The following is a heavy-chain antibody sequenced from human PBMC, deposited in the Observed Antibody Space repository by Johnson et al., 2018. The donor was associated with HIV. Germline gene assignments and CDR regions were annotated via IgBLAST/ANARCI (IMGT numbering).Heavy chain of an antibody. J-gene: IGHJ3*02. Sequence: VQLVESGGGLVQPGGSLRLSCAASGFTFSNYDMHWVRQTAGRRLEWVSGIAATGDTYYPGSVKGRFTVSRENARNTLYLQMNSLRVEDTAVYYCAKAYSSSWYQVGMDDAFDIWGQGTMVTVSS. CDR1: GFTFSNYD. D-gene: IGHD6-13*01. CDR2: IAATGDT. CDR3: AKAYSSSWYQVGMDDAFDI. V-gene: IGHV3-13*01.